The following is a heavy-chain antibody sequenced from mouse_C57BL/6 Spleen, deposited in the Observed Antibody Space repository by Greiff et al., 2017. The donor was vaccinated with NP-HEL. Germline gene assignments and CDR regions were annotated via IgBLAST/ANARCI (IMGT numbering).Heavy chain of an antibody. CDR1: GYTFTSYW. Sequence: QVQLQQPGTELVKPGASVKLSCKASGYTFTSYWMHWVKQRPGQGLEWIGNINPSNGGTNYNEKFKSKATLTVDKSSSTAYMQLSSLTSEDSAVYYWASYGSSYGYFDYWGQGTTLTVSS. CDR3: ASYGSSYGYFDY. D-gene: IGHD1-1*01. CDR2: INPSNGGT. J-gene: IGHJ2*01. V-gene: IGHV1-53*01.